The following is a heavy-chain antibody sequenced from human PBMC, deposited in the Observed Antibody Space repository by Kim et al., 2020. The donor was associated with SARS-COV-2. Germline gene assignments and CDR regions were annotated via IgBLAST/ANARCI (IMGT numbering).Heavy chain of an antibody. CDR3: ARGRPPTLPRYGSGSYYGY. V-gene: IGHV4-39*07. CDR1: GGSISSSSYY. Sequence: SETLSLTCTVSGGSISSSSYYWGWIRQPPGKGLEWIGSIYYSGSTYYNPSLKSRVTISVDTSKNQFSLKLSSVTAADTAVYYCARGRPPTLPRYGSGSYYGYWGQGTLVTVSS. J-gene: IGHJ4*02. CDR2: IYYSGST. D-gene: IGHD3-10*01.